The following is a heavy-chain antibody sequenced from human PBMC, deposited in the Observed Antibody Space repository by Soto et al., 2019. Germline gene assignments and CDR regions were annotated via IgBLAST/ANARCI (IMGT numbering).Heavy chain of an antibody. D-gene: IGHD5-18*01. J-gene: IGHJ4*02. CDR2: MNPNSGNS. Sequence: GASVKVSCKASGYTFTSYDINWVRQATGQGFEWMGLMNPNSGNSGYAQKFQGRVTMTRNTSISTAYMELCSLRSEDTAVYYCARGYRRGYSFISFDYWGQGTLVTVSS. V-gene: IGHV1-8*01. CDR3: ARGYRRGYSFISFDY. CDR1: GYTFTSYD.